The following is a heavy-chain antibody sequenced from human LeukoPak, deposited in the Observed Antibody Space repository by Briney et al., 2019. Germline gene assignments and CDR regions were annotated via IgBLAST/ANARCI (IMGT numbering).Heavy chain of an antibody. V-gene: IGHV3-23*01. J-gene: IGHJ4*02. CDR1: GFTFSSSA. Sequence: GGSLRLSCAPSGFTFSSSAMTWVRQAPGKGLEWVSSITSSGGDTYYADSAKGRFTISRDNSKNTLYLQMNSLRAEDTAVYYCAKAISYSSSWYYFDHWGQGTLVTVSS. D-gene: IGHD6-13*01. CDR3: AKAISYSSSWYYFDH. CDR2: ITSSGGDT.